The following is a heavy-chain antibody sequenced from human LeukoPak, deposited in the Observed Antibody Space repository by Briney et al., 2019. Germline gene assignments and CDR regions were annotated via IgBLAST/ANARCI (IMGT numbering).Heavy chain of an antibody. Sequence: GGSLRLSCAASGCPLSSYSINWFRQAPGKGLDGVAYISACGSNIYYVDSVKGRFTVSRDNPKSSLSLPKNGPRAEDTAVYYCARVKGSYFDYWGQGALVTVSS. D-gene: IGHD2-15*01. J-gene: IGHJ4*02. V-gene: IGHV3-48*01. CDR3: ARVKGSYFDY. CDR2: ISACGSNI. CDR1: GCPLSSYS.